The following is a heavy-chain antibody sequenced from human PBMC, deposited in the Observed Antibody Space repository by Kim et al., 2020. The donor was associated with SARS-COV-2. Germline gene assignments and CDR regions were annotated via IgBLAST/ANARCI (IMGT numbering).Heavy chain of an antibody. CDR1: GGSISSSSYY. CDR3: ARQGRGGYGNFDY. Sequence: SETLSLTCTVSGGSISSSSYYWGWIRQPPGKGLEWIGSIYYSGSTYYNPSLKSRVTISVDTSKNQFSLKLSSVTAADTAVYYCARQGRGGYGNFDYWGQGTLVTVSS. CDR2: IYYSGST. V-gene: IGHV4-39*01. D-gene: IGHD5-12*01. J-gene: IGHJ4*02.